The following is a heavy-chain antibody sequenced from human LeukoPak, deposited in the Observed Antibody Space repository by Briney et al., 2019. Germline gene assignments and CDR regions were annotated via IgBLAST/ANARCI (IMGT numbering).Heavy chain of an antibody. V-gene: IGHV3-7*01. CDR1: GFTFTDYW. Sequence: GGSLRLSCAASGFTFTDYWMAWVRQVPGKGLEWVANIKGDGSRKYYLDSVKGRYTISRDNARNSVNPEMSSLRADDTAMYYCARDANYHDGSNYYDVLDIWGQGTMVTVSS. J-gene: IGHJ3*02. CDR3: ARDANYHDGSNYYDVLDI. D-gene: IGHD3-10*01. CDR2: IKGDGSRK.